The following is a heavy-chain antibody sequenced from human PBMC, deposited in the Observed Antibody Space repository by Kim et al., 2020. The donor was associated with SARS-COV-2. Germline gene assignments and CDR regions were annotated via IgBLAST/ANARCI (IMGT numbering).Heavy chain of an antibody. CDR1: GYTFTNYG. CDR3: ARDQQMGS. Sequence: ASVKVSCKASGYTFTNYGLSWLRQAPGQGLEWMGWISTSTGNTNYVQKVQDRVTMTTYTSTSTGYLVVKSLSSDATTVYYCARDQQMGSWGQGTLVTVSS. J-gene: IGHJ5*02. D-gene: IGHD6-13*01. CDR2: ISTSTGNT. V-gene: IGHV1-18*01.